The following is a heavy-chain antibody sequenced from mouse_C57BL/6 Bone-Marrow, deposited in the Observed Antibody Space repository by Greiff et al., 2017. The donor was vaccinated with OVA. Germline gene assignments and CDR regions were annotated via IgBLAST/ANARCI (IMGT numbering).Heavy chain of an antibody. CDR3: ARAYYGPFAY. CDR2: ISDGGSYT. D-gene: IGHD1-1*02. Sequence: EVKLVESGGGLVKPGGSLKLSCAASGFTFSSYAMSWVRQTPAKRLEWVATISDGGSYTYYPDNVKGRFTISRDNAKNNLYLQMSHLKSEDTAMYYCARAYYGPFAYWGQGTLVTVSA. J-gene: IGHJ3*01. CDR1: GFTFSSYA. V-gene: IGHV5-4*03.